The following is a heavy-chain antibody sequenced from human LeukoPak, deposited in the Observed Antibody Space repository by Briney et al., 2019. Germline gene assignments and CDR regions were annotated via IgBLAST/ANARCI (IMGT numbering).Heavy chain of an antibody. CDR3: AREFRTPTWSYDAFDL. V-gene: IGHV1-2*02. Sequence: ASVKVSCKASGYTFTDYYLHWMRQAPGQGLEWVGWIKPSTGATNYAQKFQGRVSMTSDTSSSTSYMEMSSLTSDDTAVYYCAREFRTPTWSYDAFDLWGQGTVVTISS. D-gene: IGHD1/OR15-1a*01. CDR1: GYTFTDYY. CDR2: IKPSTGAT. J-gene: IGHJ3*01.